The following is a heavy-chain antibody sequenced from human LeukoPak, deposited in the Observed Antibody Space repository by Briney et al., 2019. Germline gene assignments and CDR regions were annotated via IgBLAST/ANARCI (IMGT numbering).Heavy chain of an antibody. CDR1: GDSISSYY. Sequence: SETLSLTCIVSGDSISSYYWSWIRQPPGKGLEWIGDIYFSGSTNYNPSPKSRVTISVDTSKNQFSLKLTSVTAADTAVYFCARSLYTSYKYFHHWGQGTLVTVSS. CDR2: IYFSGST. D-gene: IGHD3-16*01. J-gene: IGHJ1*01. CDR3: ARSLYTSYKYFHH. V-gene: IGHV4-59*01.